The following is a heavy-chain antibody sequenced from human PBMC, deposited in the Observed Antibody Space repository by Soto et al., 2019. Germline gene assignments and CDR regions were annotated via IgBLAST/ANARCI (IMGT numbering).Heavy chain of an antibody. J-gene: IGHJ5*02. CDR3: VRDGTKTLRDWFDP. CDR1: GASISGFY. D-gene: IGHD1-1*01. V-gene: IGHV4-4*07. Sequence: SDTLSLTCTASGASISGFYWSWIRKSAGKGLEWIGRIYATGTTDYNHSLKSRVMISVDTSKKQFSLKLRSVTAADTAVYYCVRDGTKTLRDWFDPWGQGISVTVSS. CDR2: IYATGTT.